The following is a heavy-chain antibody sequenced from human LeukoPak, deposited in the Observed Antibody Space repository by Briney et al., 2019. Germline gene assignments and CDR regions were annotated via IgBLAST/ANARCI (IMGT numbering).Heavy chain of an antibody. CDR3: AKDPLPYYYDSSGQYYYMDV. CDR2: ISGSGGST. J-gene: IGHJ6*03. CDR1: GFTLSSYG. D-gene: IGHD3-22*01. Sequence: GGSLRLSCAASGFTLSSYGMSWVRQAPGKGLEWVSAISGSGGSTYYADSVKGRFTISRDNSKNTLYLQMNSLRAEDTAVYYCAKDPLPYYYDSSGQYYYMDVWGKGTTVTISS. V-gene: IGHV3-23*01.